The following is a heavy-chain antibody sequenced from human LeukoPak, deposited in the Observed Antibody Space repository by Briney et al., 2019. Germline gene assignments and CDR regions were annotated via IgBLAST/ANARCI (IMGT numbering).Heavy chain of an antibody. CDR1: GFTFSSYG. Sequence: GGSLRLSCAASGFTFSSYGMHWVRQAPGKGLEWVAVISYDGSNKYYADSVKGRFTISRDNSKNTLYLQVNSLRAEDTAVYYCERETGDWYFDLWGRGTLVTVSS. J-gene: IGHJ2*01. V-gene: IGHV3-30*03. D-gene: IGHD1-14*01. CDR2: ISYDGSNK. CDR3: ERETGDWYFDL.